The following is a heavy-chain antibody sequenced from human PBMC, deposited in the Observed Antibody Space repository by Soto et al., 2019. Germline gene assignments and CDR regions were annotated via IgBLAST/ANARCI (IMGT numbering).Heavy chain of an antibody. V-gene: IGHV3-30-3*01. Sequence: GSLRLSCAASGFTFSNYAMHWVRQAPGKGLEWVAVISYDGSNKYYADSVKGRFTISRDNSKNTLYLQMNSLRAEDTAVYYCASDPDAFDIWGQGTMVTVSS. CDR3: ASDPDAFDI. CDR2: ISYDGSNK. J-gene: IGHJ3*02. D-gene: IGHD3-10*01. CDR1: GFTFSNYA.